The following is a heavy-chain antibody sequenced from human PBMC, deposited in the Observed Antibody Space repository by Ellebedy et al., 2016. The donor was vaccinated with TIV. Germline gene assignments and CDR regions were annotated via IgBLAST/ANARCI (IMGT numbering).Heavy chain of an antibody. CDR2: INDYNGNT. V-gene: IGHV1-18*01. Sequence: AASVKVSCKASGYTFNNYGITWVRQAPGQGLEWVGWINDYNGNTKYAQNLQGIVTMTTDTSTSTAYMELRSLRSDDTAVYFCARDALVRFYDSSGYYYPHYFDFWGQGSLVTVSS. CDR1: GYTFNNYG. J-gene: IGHJ4*02. D-gene: IGHD3-22*01. CDR3: ARDALVRFYDSSGYYYPHYFDF.